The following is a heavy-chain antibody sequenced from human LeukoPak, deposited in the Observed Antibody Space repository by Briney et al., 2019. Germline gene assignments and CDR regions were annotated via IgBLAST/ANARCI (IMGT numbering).Heavy chain of an antibody. Sequence: ASVKVSCKASGYTFTDYFMNWVRQAPGQGLEWMGWINPKSGGTVYAQKLQGRVTMTRDTSISIAYMELSSLRSDDTAVYYCARGAATGTLWYYYYYMDVWGKGTTVTVSS. CDR3: ARGAATGTLWYYYYYMDV. CDR1: GYTFTDYF. V-gene: IGHV1-2*02. J-gene: IGHJ6*03. D-gene: IGHD6-13*01. CDR2: INPKSGGT.